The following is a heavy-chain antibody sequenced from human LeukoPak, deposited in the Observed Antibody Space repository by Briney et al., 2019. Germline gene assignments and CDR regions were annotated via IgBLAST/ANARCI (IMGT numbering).Heavy chain of an antibody. J-gene: IGHJ4*02. D-gene: IGHD2-15*01. CDR1: GFTFSTFW. Sequence: GGSLRLSCATSGFTFSTFWMHWVRQAPGKGLVWVSRINHDGSSTNYADSVKGRFTISRDNAKNTLYLQMNSLRAEDTAVYYCAKVVLGYCSGGSCPDYWGQGTLVTVSS. CDR3: AKVVLGYCSGGSCPDY. CDR2: INHDGSST. V-gene: IGHV3-74*01.